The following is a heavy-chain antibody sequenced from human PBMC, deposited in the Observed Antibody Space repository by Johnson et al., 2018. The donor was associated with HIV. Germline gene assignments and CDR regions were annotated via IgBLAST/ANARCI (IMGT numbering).Heavy chain of an antibody. J-gene: IGHJ3*02. V-gene: IGHV3-30-3*01. D-gene: IGHD2-2*01. CDR2: ISYDGSNK. CDR3: ASDGGYCSSTSCFRHWASAFDI. CDR1: GFTFSSYA. Sequence: VQLVESGGGVVQPGRSLRLSCAASGFTFSSYAMHWVRQAPGKGLEWVAVISYDGSNKYYADSVKGRFTISRDNSKNTLYLQMNSLRAEDTAVYYCASDGGYCSSTSCFRHWASAFDIWGQGTMVTVSS.